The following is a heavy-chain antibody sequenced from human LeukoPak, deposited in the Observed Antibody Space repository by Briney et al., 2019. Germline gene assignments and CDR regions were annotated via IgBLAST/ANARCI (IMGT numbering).Heavy chain of an antibody. CDR3: AKLLCSSTSCGDY. Sequence: VRQAPGXGLEWVSAISGNGGSTYYADSVEGRFTISRDNSKNTLYLQMNSLRAEDTAVYYCAKLLCSSTSCGDYWGQGTXVTXSS. V-gene: IGHV3-23*01. D-gene: IGHD2-2*01. CDR2: ISGNGGST. J-gene: IGHJ4*02.